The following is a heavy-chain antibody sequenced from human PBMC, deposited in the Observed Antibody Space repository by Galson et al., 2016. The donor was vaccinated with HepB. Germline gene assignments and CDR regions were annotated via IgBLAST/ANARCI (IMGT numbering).Heavy chain of an antibody. V-gene: IGHV5-51*01. D-gene: IGHD3-22*01. CDR1: GYHFSNYW. CDR3: ARRSSGNPTGYYYGLDV. Sequence: QSGAEVKKPGESLNISCPGSGYHFSNYWIVWVRQMPGKDLEWMGILHPGESDPRYSPSFEGQVTISADKSITTAYLQWTSLKASDTAMYYCARRSSGNPTGYYYGLDVWGQGTTVTVSS. J-gene: IGHJ6*02. CDR2: LHPGESDP.